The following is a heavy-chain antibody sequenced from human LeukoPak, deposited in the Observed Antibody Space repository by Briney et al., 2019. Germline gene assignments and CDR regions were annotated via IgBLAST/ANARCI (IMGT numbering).Heavy chain of an antibody. CDR1: GFTFDDYA. Sequence: GRSLRLSCAASGFTFDDYAMHWVRQAPGKGLEWVSGISWNSGSMGYADSVKGRFTISRDNAKNSLYLQMNSLRAEDTALYYCAKDKGPAALGFRAGYYYYGMDVWGQGTTVTVSS. CDR3: AKDKGPAALGFRAGYYYYGMDV. D-gene: IGHD2-2*01. J-gene: IGHJ6*02. V-gene: IGHV3-9*01. CDR2: ISWNSGSM.